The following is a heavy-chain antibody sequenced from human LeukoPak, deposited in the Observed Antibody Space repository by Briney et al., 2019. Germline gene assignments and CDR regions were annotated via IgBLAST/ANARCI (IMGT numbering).Heavy chain of an antibody. D-gene: IGHD3-3*01. Sequence: ASVKVSCKASGYTFTSYGISWVRQAPGQGLEWMGWISAYNGNTNYAQKLQGRVTMTTDTSTSTAYMELRSLRSDDTAVYYCARAVTIFGVVSHDAFDIWGQGTMVTVSS. CDR3: ARAVTIFGVVSHDAFDI. V-gene: IGHV1-18*01. CDR2: ISAYNGNT. CDR1: GYTFTSYG. J-gene: IGHJ3*02.